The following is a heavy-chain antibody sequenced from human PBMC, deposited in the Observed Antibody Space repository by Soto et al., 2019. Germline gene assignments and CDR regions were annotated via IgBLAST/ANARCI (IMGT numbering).Heavy chain of an antibody. D-gene: IGHD2-21*02. J-gene: IGHJ4*02. CDR3: ARQAYCGGDCYYYFDY. CDR2: IYYSGNT. V-gene: IGHV4-39*01. CDR1: GDSISSSSNY. Sequence: QLQLQESGPGLVKPSETLSLTCTVSGDSISSSSNYWGWIRQPPGKGLEWVGRIYYSGNTYYNPSIKSRVTISVDTSKNQFSLKLNSVTAADTAVYYCARQAYCGGDCYYYFDYWGQGTLVTVSS.